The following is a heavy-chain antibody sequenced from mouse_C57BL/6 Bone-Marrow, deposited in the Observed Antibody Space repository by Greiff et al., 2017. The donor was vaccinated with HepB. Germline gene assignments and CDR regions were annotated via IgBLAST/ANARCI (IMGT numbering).Heavy chain of an antibody. V-gene: IGHV1-26*01. CDR3: ARWGDYGSAWFAY. Sequence: EVKLQESGPELVKPGASVKISCKASGYTFTDYYMNWVKQSHGKSLEWIGDINPNNGGTSYNQKFKGKATLTVDKSSSTAYMELRSLTSEDSAVYYCARWGDYGSAWFAYWGQGTLVTVSA. J-gene: IGHJ3*01. CDR1: GYTFTDYY. CDR2: INPNNGGT. D-gene: IGHD2-4*01.